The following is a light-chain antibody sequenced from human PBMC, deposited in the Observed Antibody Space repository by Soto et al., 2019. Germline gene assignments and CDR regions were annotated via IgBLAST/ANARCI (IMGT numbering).Light chain of an antibody. J-gene: IGKJ1*01. CDR1: QSVSSN. CDR3: QQYNNCPTWT. CDR2: GAS. Sequence: EIVMTQSPATLSVSPGERATLSCRASQSVSSNLAWYQQKPGQAPRLLIYGASTRATGIPARFSGSGSGTECTLTISTLQSEDFAVYYCQQYNNCPTWTFGQGTKVEIK. V-gene: IGKV3-15*01.